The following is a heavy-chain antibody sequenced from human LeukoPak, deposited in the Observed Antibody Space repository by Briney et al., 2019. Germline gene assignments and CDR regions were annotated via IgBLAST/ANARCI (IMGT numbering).Heavy chain of an antibody. Sequence: SETLSLTCIVSNYSINSGHYWGWIRQPPGKGLEWIGTIDYSGSTYYNPSLKSRATISIDTSKNQFSLKLSSVTAADTAVYYCAREYTLYRSGWFLDYWGQGTVVTVSS. CDR3: AREYTLYRSGWFLDY. J-gene: IGHJ4*02. D-gene: IGHD6-19*01. V-gene: IGHV4-38-2*02. CDR2: IDYSGST. CDR1: NYSINSGHY.